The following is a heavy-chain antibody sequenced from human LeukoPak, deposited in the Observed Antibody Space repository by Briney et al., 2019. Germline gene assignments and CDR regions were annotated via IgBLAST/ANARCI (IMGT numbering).Heavy chain of an antibody. CDR1: GGSMSSYY. V-gene: IGHV4-4*09. CDR3: ARQRGLMGGLVDY. J-gene: IGHJ4*02. Sequence: SETLSRTCTGSGGSMSSYYWSWIRQPPGKGLEWSGYIYSSGSTTYNPSLKSGVTISVDTSKNQFSLRVTSGTAADTAVYYCARQRGLMGGLVDYWAQGTPVTVSS. D-gene: IGHD2-8*01. CDR2: IYSSGST.